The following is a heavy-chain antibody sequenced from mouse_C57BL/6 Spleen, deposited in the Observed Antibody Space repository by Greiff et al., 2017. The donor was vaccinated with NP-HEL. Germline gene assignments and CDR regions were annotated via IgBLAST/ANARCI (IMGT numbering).Heavy chain of an antibody. CDR3: ARTRDSSSYMSY. J-gene: IGHJ2*01. CDR2: IHPNSGSS. Sequence: QVQLQQPGAELVKPGASVKLSCKASGYTFTSYWMHWVKQRPGQGLEWIGMIHPNSGSSNYNEKFKSKDTLTVDKSSSTAYMQLSSLTSEDSAVYCCARTRDSSSYMSYWGQGTTLTVSS. D-gene: IGHD3-2*02. CDR1: GYTFTSYW. V-gene: IGHV1-64*01.